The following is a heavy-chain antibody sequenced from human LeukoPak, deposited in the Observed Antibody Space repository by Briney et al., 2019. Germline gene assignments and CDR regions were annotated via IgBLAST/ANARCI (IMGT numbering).Heavy chain of an antibody. CDR1: GGSISSGGYY. D-gene: IGHD5-12*01. CDR3: ARRGYAYFDY. V-gene: IGHV4-61*08. Sequence: SETLSLTCTVSGGSISSGGYYWSWIRQHPGKGLEWIGYIYYSGSTNYNPSLRSRVTISVDTSKNQFSLKLSSVTAADTAVYYCARRGYAYFDYWGQGTLVTVSS. CDR2: IYYSGST. J-gene: IGHJ4*02.